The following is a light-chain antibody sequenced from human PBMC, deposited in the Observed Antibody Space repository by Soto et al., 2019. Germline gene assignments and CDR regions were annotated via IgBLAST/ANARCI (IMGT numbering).Light chain of an antibody. Sequence: EIVMPQSPATLSLSPGEGATLSCRASQSVSSNLAWYQQKPGQAPRLLIYGASTRATGVPARFSGSGSGTDLTITISSMKHEDFEIYYCLQANRVTLSFGQGTRLEIK. CDR3: LQANRVTLS. CDR1: QSVSSN. J-gene: IGKJ5*01. V-gene: IGKV3-15*01. CDR2: GAS.